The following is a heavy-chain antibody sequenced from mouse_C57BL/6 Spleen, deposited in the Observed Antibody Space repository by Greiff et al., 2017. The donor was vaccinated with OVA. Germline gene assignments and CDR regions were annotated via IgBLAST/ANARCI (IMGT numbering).Heavy chain of an antibody. CDR2: ISSASSTI. CDR3: ARERAYYFDY. D-gene: IGHD3-3*01. CDR1: GFTFSDYG. V-gene: IGHV5-17*01. J-gene: IGHJ2*01. Sequence: VQLKESGGGLVKPGGSLKLSCAASGFTFSDYGMHWVRQAPEKGLEWVAYISSASSTIYYADTVKGRFTISRDNAKNTLFLQMTSLRSEDTAMYYCARERAYYFDYWGQGTTLTVSS.